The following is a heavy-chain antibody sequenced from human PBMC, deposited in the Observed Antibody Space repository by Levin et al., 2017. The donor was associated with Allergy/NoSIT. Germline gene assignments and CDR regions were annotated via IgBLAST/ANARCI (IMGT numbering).Heavy chain of an antibody. J-gene: IGHJ4*02. CDR3: ASVGADATLLGWGYFDY. V-gene: IGHV3-23*01. CDR2: ISGSGGDT. Sequence: RAGGSLRLSCAVSGFTFGSYVMTWVRQAPGKGLEWVSSISGSGGDTYYADSVEGRFTISRDNFKSTLHLQMNSLRAEDTAVYFCASVGADATLLGWGYFDYWGQGSLVTVSP. D-gene: IGHD1-26*01. CDR1: GFTFGSYV.